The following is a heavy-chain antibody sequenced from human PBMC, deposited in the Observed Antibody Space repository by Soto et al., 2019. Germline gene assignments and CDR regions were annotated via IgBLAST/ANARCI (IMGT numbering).Heavy chain of an antibody. D-gene: IGHD6-13*01. Sequence: EVQLLESGGGLVQPGGSLRLSCAASGFTFSSYAMSWVRQAPGKGIEWVSAISGGGGSTYNADSVKGRFTISIDNSKNALFLQMNGLRAEETSVYYCAKAAGGYTTECGFDNWGQGTMVTCSS. J-gene: IGHJ3*02. CDR3: AKAAGGYTTECGFDN. CDR2: ISGGGGST. V-gene: IGHV3-23*01. CDR1: GFTFSSYA.